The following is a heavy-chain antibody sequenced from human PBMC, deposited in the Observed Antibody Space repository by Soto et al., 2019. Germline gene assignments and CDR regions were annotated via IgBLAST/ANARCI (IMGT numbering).Heavy chain of an antibody. V-gene: IGHV4-39*01. J-gene: IGHJ4*02. Sequence: PSETLSLTCTVSGGSISNSSYYRGLIRQPPGKGLEWIGSIYYSGSTYYNPSLKSRVTISVDTSKNQFSLKLSSVTAADTAVYYCARHTPAISISDHWGQGTLVTVSS. D-gene: IGHD2-15*01. CDR1: GGSISNSSYY. CDR3: ARHTPAISISDH. CDR2: IYYSGST.